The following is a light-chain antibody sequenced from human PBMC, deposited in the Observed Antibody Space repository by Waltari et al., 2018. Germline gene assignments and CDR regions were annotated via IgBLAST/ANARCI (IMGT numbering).Light chain of an antibody. J-gene: IGLJ3*02. CDR3: QTGGHGTWV. Sequence: QLVLTQSPSASASLGASVKLTCTLSSGHSSNVIAWLQQQPKKGPRYLMKVNSDGSHNKGDEIPARFSGSSSGAERYLTISSLQSEDEADYYCQTGGHGTWVFGGGTKLTFL. V-gene: IGLV4-69*01. CDR1: SGHSSNV. CDR2: VNSDGSH.